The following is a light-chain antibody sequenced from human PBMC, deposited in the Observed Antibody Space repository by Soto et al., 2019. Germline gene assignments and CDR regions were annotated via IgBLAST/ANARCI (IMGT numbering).Light chain of an antibody. V-gene: IGLV2-11*01. Sequence: QSVLTQPRSVSGSPGQSGTVSCTGTSSDVGGYNFVSWYQQYPGKAPKFMIYDVSKRPSGVPDRFSGSKSGNTASLTISGLLAEDEADYYCCSYAGSHTFVFGTGTKVTVL. CDR3: CSYAGSHTFV. CDR2: DVS. J-gene: IGLJ1*01. CDR1: SSDVGGYNF.